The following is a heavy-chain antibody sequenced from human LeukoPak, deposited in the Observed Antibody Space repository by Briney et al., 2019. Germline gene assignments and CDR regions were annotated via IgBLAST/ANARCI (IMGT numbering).Heavy chain of an antibody. J-gene: IGHJ4*02. D-gene: IGHD3-16*01. Sequence: GGSLRLSXAASGFTFSSYAMSWVCQAPGKGLEWVSAISGSGGSTYYADSVKGRFTISRDNSKNTLYLQMNSLRAEDTAVYYCAKDYYDYVWGSLRPIFDYWGQGTLVTVSS. CDR2: ISGSGGST. CDR3: AKDYYDYVWGSLRPIFDY. CDR1: GFTFSSYA. V-gene: IGHV3-23*01.